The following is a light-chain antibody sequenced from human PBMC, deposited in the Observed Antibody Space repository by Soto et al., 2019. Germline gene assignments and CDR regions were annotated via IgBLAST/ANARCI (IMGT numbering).Light chain of an antibody. J-gene: IGLJ2*01. CDR2: EVS. V-gene: IGLV2-8*01. CDR1: SSDVGGYNY. Sequence: QSALTQPPSASGSPGQSVTISCTGTSSDVGGYNYVSWYQQHPGKAPKLMIYEVSKRPSGVPDRFSSSKSGNTASLTVSGLQAEDEAYYYCSSYAGSNSVFGGGTKVTVL. CDR3: SSYAGSNSV.